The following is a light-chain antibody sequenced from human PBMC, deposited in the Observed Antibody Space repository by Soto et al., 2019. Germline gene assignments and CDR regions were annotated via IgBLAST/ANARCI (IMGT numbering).Light chain of an antibody. CDR3: QQYGRSPFT. J-gene: IGKJ3*01. CDR1: KRVSSNN. Sequence: EIVLTQSPGTLSLSPGERATLSCRSSKRVSSNNLAWYQQRPGQAPRVVIYAASTRATGIPERFSGSGSGTEFALTIRRLEPEEFAVYYCQQYGRSPFTFVPGTKGDIK. CDR2: AAS. V-gene: IGKV3-20*01.